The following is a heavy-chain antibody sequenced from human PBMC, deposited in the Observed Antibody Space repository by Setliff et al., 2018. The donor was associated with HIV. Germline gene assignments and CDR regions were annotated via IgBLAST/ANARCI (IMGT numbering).Heavy chain of an antibody. CDR3: ARAIGYCSGGSCYGPGYFDY. CDR2: ISWDSDFI. CDR1: GFTFDYHV. V-gene: IGHV3-9*01. Sequence: GGSLRLSCAASGFTFDYHVMYWVRQAPGKGLEWVSTISWDSDFIAYADSVKGRFTVARDNAKNSLYLQMNSLRAEDTAVYYCARAIGYCSGGSCYGPGYFDYWGQGTLVTVSS. D-gene: IGHD2-15*01. J-gene: IGHJ4*02.